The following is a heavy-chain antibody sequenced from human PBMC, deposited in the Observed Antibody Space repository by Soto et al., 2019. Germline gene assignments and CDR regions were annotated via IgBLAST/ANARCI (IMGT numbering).Heavy chain of an antibody. D-gene: IGHD6-19*01. J-gene: IGHJ4*02. CDR3: AAGSGWLIDY. CDR2: IKRDGSEI. Sequence: EVQLVESGGGLVQPGGSLRLTCAASGFTISSYWMNWVRQAPGRGLEWVAIIKRDGSEIHYLDSVKGRFTISRDNAKNSLYLQMNGPRAEDMAVYYCAAGSGWLIDYWGRGTLVTVSS. CDR1: GFTISSYW. V-gene: IGHV3-7*03.